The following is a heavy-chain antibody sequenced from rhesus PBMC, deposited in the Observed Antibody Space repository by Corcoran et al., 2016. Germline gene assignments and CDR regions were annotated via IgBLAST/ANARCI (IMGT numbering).Heavy chain of an antibody. V-gene: IGHV1-180*01. J-gene: IGHJ4*01. CDR1: GYTFTSYY. D-gene: IGHD6-13*01. CDR2: ISTYKGNK. CDR3: TRGAGYSSREFDY. Sequence: QVQLVQSGAEIKQPGASVKLSCKASGYTFTSYYMHWVRQAPGQGLEWISRISTYKGNKGNAQNFQGKVTITADTSTSTGYMELSSLRSEDTAVYYCTRGAGYSSREFDYWGQGVLVTVSS.